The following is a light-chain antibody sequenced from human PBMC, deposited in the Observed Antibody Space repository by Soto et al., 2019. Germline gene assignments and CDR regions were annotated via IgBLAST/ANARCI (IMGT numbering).Light chain of an antibody. V-gene: IGKV3-11*01. Sequence: IAMTQSPATLSVSPGERATLSCRASQSVSSNLAWYQQKPGQAPRLLIYDASNRATGIPARFSGSGSGTDFTLTISSLEPEDFAVYYCQQRSNGITFGQGTRLEIK. CDR2: DAS. CDR3: QQRSNGIT. CDR1: QSVSSN. J-gene: IGKJ5*01.